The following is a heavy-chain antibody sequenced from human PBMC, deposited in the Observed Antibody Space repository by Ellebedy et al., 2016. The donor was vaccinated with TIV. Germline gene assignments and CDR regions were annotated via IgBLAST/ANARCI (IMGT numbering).Heavy chain of an antibody. D-gene: IGHD6-19*01. V-gene: IGHV4-59*13. CDR2: IYYSGIT. CDR1: GGSINSYF. CDR3: ARGGGGSYSSGWDDAFDI. Sequence: MPSETLSLTCTVSGGSINSYFWSWIRQPPGKGLEWIGYIYYSGITKYNSYLKSRVTIPVDTSKNQFSLKLSSVTAADTAVYYCARGGGGSYSSGWDDAFDIWGQGTMVTVSS. J-gene: IGHJ3*02.